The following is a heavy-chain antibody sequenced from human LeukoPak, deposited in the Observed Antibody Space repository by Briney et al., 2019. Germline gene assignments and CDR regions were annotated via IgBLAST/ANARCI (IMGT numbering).Heavy chain of an antibody. CDR1: RYTFTGYY. D-gene: IGHD3-16*01. CDR3: AREHYGYVWGSYAFDI. CDR2: INPNSGGT. Sequence: ASVKVSCKASRYTFTGYYMHWVRQAPGQGLEWMGWINPNSGGTNYAQKFQGRVTMTRDTSISTAYMELSRLRSDDTAVYYCAREHYGYVWGSYAFDIWGQGTMVTVSS. V-gene: IGHV1-2*02. J-gene: IGHJ3*02.